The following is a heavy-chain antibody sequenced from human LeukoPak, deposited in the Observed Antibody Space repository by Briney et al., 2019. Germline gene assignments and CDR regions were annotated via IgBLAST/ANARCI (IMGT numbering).Heavy chain of an antibody. Sequence: GGSLRLSCAASGFTFSSYGMHWVRQAPGKGLEWVAGISYDGSNKYYADSVKGRFTISRDNSKNTLYLQMNSLRAEDTAVYYCAKGEGGELRYFDWLFLGFDYWGQGTLVTVSS. V-gene: IGHV3-30*18. CDR2: ISYDGSNK. CDR1: GFTFSSYG. CDR3: AKGEGGELRYFDWLFLGFDY. J-gene: IGHJ4*02. D-gene: IGHD3-9*01.